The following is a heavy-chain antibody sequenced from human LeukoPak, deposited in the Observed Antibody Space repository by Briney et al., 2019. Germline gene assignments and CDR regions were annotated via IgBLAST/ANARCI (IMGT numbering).Heavy chain of an antibody. Sequence: GGSLRLSCAASGFTFSSYGMHWVRQAPGKGLEGVAFIRYDGSNKYYADSVKGRFTISRDNSKNTLYLQMNSLRAEDTAVYYCARDLRGSGWLVSEGVFDYWGQGTLVTVSS. CDR3: ARDLRGSGWLVSEGVFDY. D-gene: IGHD6-19*01. CDR1: GFTFSSYG. CDR2: IRYDGSNK. V-gene: IGHV3-30*02. J-gene: IGHJ4*02.